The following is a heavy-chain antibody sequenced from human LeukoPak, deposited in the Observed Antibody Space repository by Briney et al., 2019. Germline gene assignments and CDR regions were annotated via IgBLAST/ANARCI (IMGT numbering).Heavy chain of an antibody. CDR3: ARFDYHGFDL. J-gene: IGHJ3*01. Sequence: PGGSLRLSCAASGFTFSSYWMHWVRQVPGKGLVWVSHVNSDGSDIEYADSVKGRFTISRDNAKNTLYLQMNSLRAEDTAVYYCARFDYHGFDLWGQGTMVTVSS. CDR1: GFTFSSYW. V-gene: IGHV3-74*03. D-gene: IGHD3-9*01. CDR2: VNSDGSDI.